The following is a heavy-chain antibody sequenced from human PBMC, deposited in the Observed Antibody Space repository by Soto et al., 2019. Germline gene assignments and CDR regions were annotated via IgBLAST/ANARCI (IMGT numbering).Heavy chain of an antibody. CDR2: LYYGRSA. Sequence: QVQLQESGPGLVKPSETLSLTCAVSGDSISSYYCMWIRQPPGKGLESIGYLYYGRSANYNPSLKSRVTLSXXTSTNQCSLTLSSRTAADTAVYYCALRSMAVVPEYWGQGTLVTVSS. V-gene: IGHV4-59*01. J-gene: IGHJ4*02. D-gene: IGHD3-22*01. CDR1: GDSISSYY. CDR3: ALRSMAVVPEY.